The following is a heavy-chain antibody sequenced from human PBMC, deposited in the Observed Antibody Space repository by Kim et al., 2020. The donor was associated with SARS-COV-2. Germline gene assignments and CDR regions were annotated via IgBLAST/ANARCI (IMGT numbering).Heavy chain of an antibody. V-gene: IGHV3-53*01. Sequence: GGSLRLSCAASGFTVSSNYMSWVRQAPGKGLEWVSVIYSGGSTYYADSVKCRFTISRDNSKNTPYLQMNSLRAEDTAVYYCARDPSRGGAPYYFDYWGQGTLVTVSS. D-gene: IGHD2-21*01. CDR1: GFTVSSNY. J-gene: IGHJ4*02. CDR3: ARDPSRGGAPYYFDY. CDR2: IYSGGST.